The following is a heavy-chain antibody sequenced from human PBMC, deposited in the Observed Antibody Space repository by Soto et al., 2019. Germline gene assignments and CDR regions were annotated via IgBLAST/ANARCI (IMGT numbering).Heavy chain of an antibody. CDR1: GFTFSGYG. Sequence: GGSLRLSCAASGFTFSGYGMHWVRQAPGKGLEWVAVISYDGSNKYYADSVKGRFTISRDNSKNTLYLQMNSLRAEDTAVYYCAKDSGSYYEYYYYGMDVWGQGTTVTVSS. D-gene: IGHD1-26*01. CDR2: ISYDGSNK. J-gene: IGHJ6*02. CDR3: AKDSGSYYEYYYYGMDV. V-gene: IGHV3-30*18.